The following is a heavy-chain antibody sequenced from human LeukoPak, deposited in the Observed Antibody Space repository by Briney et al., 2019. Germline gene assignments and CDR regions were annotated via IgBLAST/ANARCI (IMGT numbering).Heavy chain of an antibody. CDR2: IGSKSYGGTT. D-gene: IGHD6-19*01. CDR3: TRSNSGWAYYFDY. J-gene: IGHJ4*02. CDR1: GFTFGDFA. Sequence: GRSLRLSCTASGFTFGDFAMNWVRQAPGKGLEWVGFIGSKSYGGTTDYAASVKGRFIISRDESKSIAYLQMNSLKTEDTAVYYCTRSNSGWAYYFDYWGQGILVTVSS. V-gene: IGHV3-49*04.